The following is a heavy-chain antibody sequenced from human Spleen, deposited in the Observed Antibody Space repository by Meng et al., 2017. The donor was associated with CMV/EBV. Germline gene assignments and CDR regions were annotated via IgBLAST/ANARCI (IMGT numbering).Heavy chain of an antibody. D-gene: IGHD3-9*01. CDR3: ARFTRYYDILTGSGYFES. Sequence: SCAVSGGSISNYYLSWIRQPLGRGPEYIGYFSPNGNTNYNPSLKSRVSISVDASKNHLSLTLRSVTAADTAVYYCARFTRYYDILTGSGYFESWGQGTLVTVSS. J-gene: IGHJ4*02. CDR2: FSPNGNT. V-gene: IGHV4-59*01. CDR1: GGSISNYY.